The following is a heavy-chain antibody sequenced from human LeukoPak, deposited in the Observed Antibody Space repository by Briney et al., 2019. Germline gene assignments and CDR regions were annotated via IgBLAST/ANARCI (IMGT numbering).Heavy chain of an antibody. D-gene: IGHD6-19*01. Sequence: KTSETLSLTCTVSGGSISSYYWTWIRQPPGKGLEWIGYIYYSGSTNYNPSLKSRVTISVDTSKNQFSLKLNSVTAADTAVYYCAREGSGWDPFDYWGQGTLVTVSS. CDR3: AREGSGWDPFDY. CDR2: IYYSGST. CDR1: GGSISSYY. J-gene: IGHJ4*02. V-gene: IGHV4-59*13.